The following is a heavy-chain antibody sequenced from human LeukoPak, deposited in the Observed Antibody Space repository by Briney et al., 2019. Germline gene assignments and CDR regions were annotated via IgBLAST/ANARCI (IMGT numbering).Heavy chain of an antibody. CDR2: IKHDGSEK. D-gene: IGHD3-10*01. J-gene: IGHJ2*01. Sequence: GGSLRHSCAASGFTFGSDWMTWVRQAPGKGLEWVANIKHDGSEKYYVDSVKGRFTISRDNAKNSLYLQMNSLRAEDTAVYYCATGSRYFDLWGRGTLVTVSS. V-gene: IGHV3-7*01. CDR1: GFTFGSDW. CDR3: ATGSRYFDL.